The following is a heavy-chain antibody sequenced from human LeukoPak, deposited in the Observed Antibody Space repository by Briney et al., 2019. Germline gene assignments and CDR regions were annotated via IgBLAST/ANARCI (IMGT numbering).Heavy chain of an antibody. CDR1: GFTFSSYS. Sequence: TGGSLRLSCSASGFTFSSYSMNWVRQAPGKGLEWVSSISSSSSYIYYADSVKGPFTISRDHAKNSLYLQMNSLRAEDTAVYHCARSMITFGGAYYGMDVWGQGTTVTVSS. CDR3: ARSMITFGGAYYGMDV. D-gene: IGHD3-16*01. V-gene: IGHV3-21*01. CDR2: ISSSSSYI. J-gene: IGHJ6*02.